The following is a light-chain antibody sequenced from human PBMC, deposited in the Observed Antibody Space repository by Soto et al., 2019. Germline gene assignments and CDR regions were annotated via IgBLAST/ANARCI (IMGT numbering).Light chain of an antibody. V-gene: IGLV3-21*02. J-gene: IGLJ1*01. CDR1: NIGSKS. CDR3: PVWDNTNYHPVYG. CDR2: DES. Sequence: SYELTQPPSVAVAPGQTASLTCGGSNIGSKSVQWYRQKPGQAPLLVVNDESDRPSGIPERFSGSNSGNTATLTISRVEAGDEADYYCPVWDNTNYHPVYGFGTGTNLTVL.